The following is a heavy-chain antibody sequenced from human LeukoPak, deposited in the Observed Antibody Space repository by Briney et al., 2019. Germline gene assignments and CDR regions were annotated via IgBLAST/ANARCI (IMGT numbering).Heavy chain of an antibody. CDR2: INHSGST. V-gene: IGHV4-34*01. D-gene: IGHD6-13*01. J-gene: IGHJ4*02. CDR1: GGSFSGYY. CDR3: ARGRIAAAGTVPNYFDY. Sequence: SETLSLTCAVYGGSFSGYYWSWIRQPPGKGLEWIGEINHSGSTNYNPSPKSQVTISVDTSKNQFSLKLSSVTAADTAVYYCARGRIAAAGTVPNYFDYWGQGTLVTVSS.